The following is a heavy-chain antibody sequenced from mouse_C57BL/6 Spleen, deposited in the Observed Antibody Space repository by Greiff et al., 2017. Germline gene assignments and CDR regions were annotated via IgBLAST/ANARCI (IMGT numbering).Heavy chain of an antibody. D-gene: IGHD2-4*01. V-gene: IGHV1-55*01. CDR3: LYYDYDKGYAMDY. Sequence: QVQLKQPGAELVKPGASVKMSCKASGYTFTSYWITWVKQRPGQGLEWIGDIYPGSGSTNYNEKFKSKATLTVDTSSSTAYMQLSSLTSEDSAVYYCLYYDYDKGYAMDYWGQGTSVTVSS. CDR2: IYPGSGST. J-gene: IGHJ4*01. CDR1: GYTFTSYW.